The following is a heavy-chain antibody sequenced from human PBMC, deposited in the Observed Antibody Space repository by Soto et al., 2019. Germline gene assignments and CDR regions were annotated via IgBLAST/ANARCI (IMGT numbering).Heavy chain of an antibody. CDR1: GGSISSYY. CDR3: ARRWGRSFDY. J-gene: IGHJ4*02. CDR2: IYYSGST. V-gene: IGHV4-59*08. D-gene: IGHD3-16*01. Sequence: QVQLQESGPGLVKPSETLSLTCTVSGGSISSYYWSWIRQPPGKGLEWIGYIYYSGSTNYNPSLKSRVTIYVNTSKNRFSLKLISVTAADTAAYYCARRWGRSFDYWGKGTLVTVSS.